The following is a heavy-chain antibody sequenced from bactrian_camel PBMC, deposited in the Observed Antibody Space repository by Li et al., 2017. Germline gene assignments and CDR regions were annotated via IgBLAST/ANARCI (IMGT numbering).Heavy chain of an antibody. CDR1: GSTFTRYS. V-gene: IGHV3-2*01. CDR3: ATPVGGNWNKCFAS. Sequence: HVQLVESGGDLVQPGGSLRLSCAASGSTFTRYSMTWIRQAPGKGLEYVATIYHDASWTWYGDSVKGRFTITRDDAKNTVDLLMTSLKSEDMALYYCATPVGGNWNKCFASWGPGTQVTVS. D-gene: IGHD1*01. CDR2: IYHDASWT. J-gene: IGHJ6*01.